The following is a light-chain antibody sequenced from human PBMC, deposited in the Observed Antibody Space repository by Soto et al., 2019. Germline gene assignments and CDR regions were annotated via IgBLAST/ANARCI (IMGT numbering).Light chain of an antibody. J-gene: IGKJ5*01. V-gene: IGKV3-11*01. CDR2: DAS. CDR3: QQRSNWPL. Sequence: EIVLTQSPGTLSLSPGDRATLSCRASQSVSRSYLGWYQQKPGQAPRLLIYDASNRATGIPARFSGSGSGTDFTLTISSLEPEDFAVYYCQQRSNWPLFGQGTRLEI. CDR1: QSVSRSY.